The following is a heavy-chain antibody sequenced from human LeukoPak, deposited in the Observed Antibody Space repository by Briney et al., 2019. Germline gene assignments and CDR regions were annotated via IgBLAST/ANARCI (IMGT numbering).Heavy chain of an antibody. D-gene: IGHD1-1*01. CDR1: GFSFSNYG. CDR2: ISGAGGAT. V-gene: IGHV3-23*01. Sequence: GGSLRLSCAASGFSFSNYGMSWVRQAPGKGLEWVSAISGAGGATYYADSVKGRFTISRDNSKNTFFLQVNSLRAEDTAVYYCAKTFAGTTLFDYWGQGTLVTVSS. CDR3: AKTFAGTTLFDY. J-gene: IGHJ4*02.